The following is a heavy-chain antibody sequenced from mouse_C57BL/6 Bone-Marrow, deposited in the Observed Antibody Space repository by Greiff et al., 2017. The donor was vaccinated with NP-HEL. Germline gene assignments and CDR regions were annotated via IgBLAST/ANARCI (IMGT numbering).Heavy chain of an antibody. J-gene: IGHJ4*01. CDR1: GYTFTDYY. D-gene: IGHD1-1*01. V-gene: IGHV1-76*01. CDR2: IYPGGGNT. Sequence: VQLQQSGAELVRPGASVKLSCKASGYTFTDYYINWVKQRPGQGLEWIARIYPGGGNTYYPEKFKGKATLTADKSSSTAYMQLSSLTSEDCAVYLCARNNSVVAGWDSIDYWGQGTSVTVSS. CDR3: ARNNSVVAGWDSIDY.